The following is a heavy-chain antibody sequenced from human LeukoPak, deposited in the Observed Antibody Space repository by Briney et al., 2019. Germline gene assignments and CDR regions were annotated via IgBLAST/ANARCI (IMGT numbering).Heavy chain of an antibody. CDR1: GFTFSSYS. J-gene: IGHJ4*02. Sequence: GSLRLSCAASGFTFSSYSMNWVRQAPGKGLEWVSSISSSSYIYYADSVKGRFTISRDNAKNSLYLQMNSLRAEDTAVYYCASGFTGTFTDYWGQGTLVTVSS. CDR2: ISSSSYI. CDR3: ASGFTGTFTDY. V-gene: IGHV3-21*01. D-gene: IGHD1-1*01.